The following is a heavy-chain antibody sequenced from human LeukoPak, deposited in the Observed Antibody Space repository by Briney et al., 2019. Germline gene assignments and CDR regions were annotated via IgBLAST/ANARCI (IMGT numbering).Heavy chain of an antibody. CDR3: ARRLTQYDCFDP. CDR2: IWYDGSNK. D-gene: IGHD2-2*01. CDR1: GFTFSSYG. Sequence: GGSLRLSCAASGFTFSSYGMHWVRQAPGKGLEWVAVIWYDGSNKYYADSVKGRFTISRDNSKNTLYLQMNSLRAEDTAVYYCARRLTQYDCFDPWGQGILVTVSS. J-gene: IGHJ5*02. V-gene: IGHV3-33*08.